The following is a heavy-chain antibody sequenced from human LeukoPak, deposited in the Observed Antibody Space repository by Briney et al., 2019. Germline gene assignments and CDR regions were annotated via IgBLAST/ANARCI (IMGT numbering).Heavy chain of an antibody. D-gene: IGHD3-10*01. CDR1: GYTFTSYY. J-gene: IGHJ4*02. V-gene: IGHV1-46*01. CDR3: ARDRVAITMLPQYYFDN. CDR2: INPSGGST. Sequence: GSVKVSCKASGYTFTSYYMDWVRQAPGQGLEWMGIINPSGGSTNYAQKFQGRVTMTRDTSTSTVYMELSSLRSEDTAVYYCARDRVAITMLPQYYFDNWGQGTLVTVSS.